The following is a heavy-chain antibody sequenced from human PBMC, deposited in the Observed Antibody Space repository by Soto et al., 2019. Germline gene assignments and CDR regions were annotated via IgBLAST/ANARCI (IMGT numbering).Heavy chain of an antibody. CDR1: GFTFSHYA. D-gene: IGHD1-26*01. CDR2: MSYDGSNE. CDR3: AKDGSHNFDY. J-gene: IGHJ4*02. V-gene: IGHV3-30*18. Sequence: QVQLVESGGGVVQPGRSLRLSCAASGFTFSHYAMHWVRQAPGKGLEWVALMSYDGSNEYYADSVKGRFTISRDYSKNTRYLQMNSLRAEDTAVYYCAKDGSHNFDYWGQGTLGTVSS.